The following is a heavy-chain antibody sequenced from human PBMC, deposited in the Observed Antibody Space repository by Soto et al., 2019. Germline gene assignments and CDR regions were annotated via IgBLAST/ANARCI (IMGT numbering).Heavy chain of an antibody. CDR1: GGSFSCYF. J-gene: IGHJ4*02. CDR2: INHSGIT. V-gene: IGHV4-34*01. Sequence: SETLPLTCTVSGGSFSCYFWTWIRQPPGKGLEWLEEINHSGITNYNPSVESRVSMSVDTSKNQFSLRLYSVTAADTAVYYCVRGPYNYNSRYFDYWGQGTLVTVSS. CDR3: VRGPYNYNSRYFDY. D-gene: IGHD1-1*01.